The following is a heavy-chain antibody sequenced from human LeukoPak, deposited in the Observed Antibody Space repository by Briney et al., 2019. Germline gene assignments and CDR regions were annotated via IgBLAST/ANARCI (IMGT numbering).Heavy chain of an antibody. J-gene: IGHJ4*02. CDR2: IDHSGRT. CDR3: ARKSIAVAGRKPYDY. Sequence: SETLSLTCTVSGGSISSYYWSWIRQPPGKGLEWIGEIDHSGRTNSNPSLKSRVTISVDMSKNQFSLRLSSVTAADTAVYYCARKSIAVAGRKPYDYWDQGTLVTVSS. V-gene: IGHV4-34*01. CDR1: GGSISSYY. D-gene: IGHD6-13*01.